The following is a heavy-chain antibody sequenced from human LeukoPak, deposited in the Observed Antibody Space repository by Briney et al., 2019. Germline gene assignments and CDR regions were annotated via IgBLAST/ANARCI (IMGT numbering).Heavy chain of an antibody. J-gene: IGHJ4*02. D-gene: IGHD6-13*01. Sequence: PGRSLRLSCAASGFTFSSYAMHWVRQAPGKGLGWVAVISYDGSNKYYADSVKGRFTISRDNSKNTLYLQMNSLRAEDTAVYYCAREVSSRIDFDYWGQGTLVTVSS. V-gene: IGHV3-30*04. CDR1: GFTFSSYA. CDR3: AREVSSRIDFDY. CDR2: ISYDGSNK.